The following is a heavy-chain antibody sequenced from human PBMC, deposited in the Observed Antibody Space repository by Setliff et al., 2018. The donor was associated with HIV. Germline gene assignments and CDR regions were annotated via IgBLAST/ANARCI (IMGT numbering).Heavy chain of an antibody. V-gene: IGHV3-7*01. CDR3: ARDGTAAAPTWFDP. Sequence: GGSLRLSCAASGFTFSNYWMTWVRQAPGKGLEGVAQRTRDGTEKYYVDSVKGRFTISRDNAKNSLYLQMNSLRAEDTAVYYCARDGTAAAPTWFDPWGQGTLVTVSS. D-gene: IGHD6-13*01. CDR1: GFTFSNYW. CDR2: RTRDGTEK. J-gene: IGHJ5*02.